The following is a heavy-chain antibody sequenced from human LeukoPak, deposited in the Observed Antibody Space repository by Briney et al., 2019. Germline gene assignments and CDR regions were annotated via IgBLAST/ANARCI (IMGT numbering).Heavy chain of an antibody. J-gene: IGHJ6*02. CDR2: IYYSGST. V-gene: IGHV4-59*12. D-gene: IGHD3-10*01. CDR1: GGSISSYY. CDR3: ARERHYTMGV. Sequence: PSETLSLTCTVSGGSISSYYWSWIRQPPGKGLEWIGYIYYSGSTNYNPSLKSRVTISVDTSKNQFSLKLSSVTAADTAVYYCARERHYTMGVWGQGTTVTVSS.